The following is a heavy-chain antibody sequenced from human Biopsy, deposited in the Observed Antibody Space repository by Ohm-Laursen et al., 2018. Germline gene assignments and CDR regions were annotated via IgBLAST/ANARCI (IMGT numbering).Heavy chain of an antibody. CDR3: ARGTGRYYVYGAFDI. CDR2: IYTSGSP. Sequence: SETLSLTCPVSGDSINNYYWSWIRQPAGKGLEWIGRIYTSGSPNYNLSLEGRVTMSVDTSKNQFSLNLRSVTAADTAVYYCARGTGRYYVYGAFDIWGQGTVVTVSS. D-gene: IGHD1-26*01. CDR1: GDSINNYY. J-gene: IGHJ3*02. V-gene: IGHV4-4*07.